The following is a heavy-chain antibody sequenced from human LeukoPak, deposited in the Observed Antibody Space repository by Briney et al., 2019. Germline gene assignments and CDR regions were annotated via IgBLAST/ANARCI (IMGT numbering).Heavy chain of an antibody. CDR2: ISAYNGNA. Sequence: ASVKVSCKASGYTVINHGISWVRQAPGQGLEWTGWISAYNGNAKYPQRFQGRVTMTTDTSTSAAYMELRSLRSDDTAVYYCARDDWNYEHDFDYWGQGTLVTVSS. D-gene: IGHD1-7*01. V-gene: IGHV1-18*01. J-gene: IGHJ4*02. CDR1: GYTVINHG. CDR3: ARDDWNYEHDFDY.